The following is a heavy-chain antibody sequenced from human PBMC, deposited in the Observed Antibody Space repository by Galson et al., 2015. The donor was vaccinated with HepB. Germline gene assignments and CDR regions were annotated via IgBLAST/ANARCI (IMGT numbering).Heavy chain of an antibody. J-gene: IGHJ4*02. Sequence: SLRLSCAVSGLTFSDYYMSWIRQAPGKGLEWISYISSNTLYTNYADSVKGRFTISRDNAKNSLFLQINGLRAEDTAVYYCARVADADYGDHTHFDSWGQGTLVTVSS. CDR3: ARVADADYGDHTHFDS. V-gene: IGHV3-11*06. CDR2: ISSNTLYT. D-gene: IGHD4-17*01. CDR1: GLTFSDYY.